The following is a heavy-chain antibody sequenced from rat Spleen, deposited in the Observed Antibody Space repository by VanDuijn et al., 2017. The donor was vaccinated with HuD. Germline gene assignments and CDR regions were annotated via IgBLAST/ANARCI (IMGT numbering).Heavy chain of an antibody. V-gene: IGHV5-19*01. CDR3: GRTSLQWFRMDA. CDR2: ISPSGGTT. D-gene: IGHD1-1*01. Sequence: EVQLVESGGGLVQPGRSLKLSCAASGFIFRNYDMVWVRQAPTKGLEWVAAISPSGGTTYYRDPVKGRFTVSRDNAKSTLYLQMDSLRSEDTATYYCGRTSLQWFRMDAWGQGTSLTVSS. CDR1: GFIFRNYD. J-gene: IGHJ4*01.